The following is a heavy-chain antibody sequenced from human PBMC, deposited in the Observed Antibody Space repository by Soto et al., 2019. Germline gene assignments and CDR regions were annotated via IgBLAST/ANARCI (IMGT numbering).Heavy chain of an antibody. CDR1: GVSFNNNG. Sequence: QVQLVQSGAEVKKPGSSVKVSCKTSGVSFNNNGIGWVRQAPGHGLEWMGGVSPPFRTSNYARKFQGRISITADSSTGTVNMELSSLTSEDTAKYSCARVVYYGSGSYSPYGMDVWGQGTKVTVSS. J-gene: IGHJ6*02. CDR2: VSPPFRTS. CDR3: ARVVYYGSGSYSPYGMDV. D-gene: IGHD3-10*01. V-gene: IGHV1-69*01.